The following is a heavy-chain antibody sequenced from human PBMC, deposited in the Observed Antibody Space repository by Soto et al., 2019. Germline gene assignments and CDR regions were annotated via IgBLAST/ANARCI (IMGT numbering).Heavy chain of an antibody. J-gene: IGHJ6*02. D-gene: IGHD3-22*01. V-gene: IGHV3-21*01. Sequence: GGSLRLSCAASGFTFSSYSMNWVRQAPGKGLEWVSSISSSSSYIYYADSVKGRFTISRDKAKNSLYLQMNSLRAEDTAVYYCARDNYYDSSGQSGYYGMDVWGQGTTVTVSS. CDR2: ISSSSSYI. CDR1: GFTFSSYS. CDR3: ARDNYYDSSGQSGYYGMDV.